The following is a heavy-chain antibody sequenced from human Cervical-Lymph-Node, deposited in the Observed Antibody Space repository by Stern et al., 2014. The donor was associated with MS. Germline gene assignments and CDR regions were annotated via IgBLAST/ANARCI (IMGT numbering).Heavy chain of an antibody. CDR3: ARDGDFGSRYGMDV. Sequence: VQLVESGAVLKKPGSSVKVSCKASGGTFSSYGISWVRQAPGQGLEWMGGIIPLFGTANYARRFQGRVTITADISTSTAYMELSSLRSEDTAVYFCARDGDFGSRYGMDVWGQGTTVTVSS. V-gene: IGHV1-69*06. D-gene: IGHD2-21*02. CDR2: IIPLFGTA. J-gene: IGHJ6*02. CDR1: GGTFSSYG.